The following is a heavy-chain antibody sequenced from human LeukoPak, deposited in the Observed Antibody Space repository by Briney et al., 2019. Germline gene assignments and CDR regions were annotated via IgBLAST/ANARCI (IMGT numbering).Heavy chain of an antibody. Sequence: PSETLSLTCAVYGGSFSGYYWSWIRQPPGKGLQWIGEIDHSGTTNYNPSLKGRVTISVDTSKNQFSLKLSSVTAADTAVYYCARGAVAARPNYFDYWGQGTLVTVSS. CDR1: GGSFSGYY. CDR2: IDHSGTT. CDR3: ARGAVAARPNYFDY. J-gene: IGHJ4*02. V-gene: IGHV4-34*01. D-gene: IGHD6-6*01.